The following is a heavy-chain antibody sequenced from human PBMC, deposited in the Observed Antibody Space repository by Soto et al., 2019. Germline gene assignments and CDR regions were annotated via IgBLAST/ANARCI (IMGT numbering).Heavy chain of an antibody. V-gene: IGHV2-5*02. D-gene: IGHD3-16*01. CDR1: GFSLNTGGVG. CDR3: AHFTRLRLNG. CDR2: IYWDDDK. Sequence: QITLKESGPTLVKPTQSLTLTCTFSGFSLNTGGVGVGWVRQPPGKALEWLALIYWDDDKRYSPSLKSRLTITKDTSKSQVVLTMTNMDPVDTATYYCAHFTRLRLNGWGQGTTVTVSS. J-gene: IGHJ6*02.